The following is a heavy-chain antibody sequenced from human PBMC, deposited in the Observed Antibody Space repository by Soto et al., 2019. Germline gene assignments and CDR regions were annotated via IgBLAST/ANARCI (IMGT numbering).Heavy chain of an antibody. CDR2: IKQDGSEK. Sequence: GGSLRLSCAASGFTFSSYWMSWVRQAPGKGLEWVANIKQDGSEKYYVDSVKGRFTISRDNAKNSLYLQMNSLRAEDTAVYYCARDLTYSSGWYWGGLIDYWGQGTLVTVSS. J-gene: IGHJ4*02. D-gene: IGHD6-19*01. CDR1: GFTFSSYW. CDR3: ARDLTYSSGWYWGGLIDY. V-gene: IGHV3-7*01.